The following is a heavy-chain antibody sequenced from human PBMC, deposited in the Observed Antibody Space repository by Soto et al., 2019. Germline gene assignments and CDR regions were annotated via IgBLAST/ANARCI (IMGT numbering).Heavy chain of an antibody. V-gene: IGHV3-30-3*01. Sequence: QVQLVESGGGVVQPGRSLRLSCAASGFTFRSYAMHWVRQAPGKGLEWVAVISYDGSNKYYADSVKGRFTIARDNSKNTPDLQMTSLRAEDTAVYYCAETSRFCQRYWGQGTLVTVSS. D-gene: IGHD3-3*01. CDR2: ISYDGSNK. CDR1: GFTFRSYA. J-gene: IGHJ4*02. CDR3: AETSRFCQRY.